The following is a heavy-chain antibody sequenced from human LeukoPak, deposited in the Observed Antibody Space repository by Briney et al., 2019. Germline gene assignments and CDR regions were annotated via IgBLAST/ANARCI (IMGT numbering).Heavy chain of an antibody. V-gene: IGHV4-59*01. D-gene: IGHD1-26*01. CDR1: GDSISNAY. J-gene: IGHJ5*02. CDR3: ARGGNYWPQWWFDP. CDR2: IYYTGST. Sequence: PSETLSLTCTVSGDSISNAYWSWIRQPPGKGLEWIGYIYYTGSTNYNPSLKSRVTISVDTSKNQFSLKLSSVTAADTAVYYCARGGNYWPQWWFDPWGRGTLVSVSS.